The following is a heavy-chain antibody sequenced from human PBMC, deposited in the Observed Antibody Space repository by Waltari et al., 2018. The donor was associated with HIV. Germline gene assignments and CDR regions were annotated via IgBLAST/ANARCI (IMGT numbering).Heavy chain of an antibody. V-gene: IGHV3-7*01. CDR2: IDQDGRER. J-gene: IGHJ4*02. CDR1: GFTFSSYW. CDR3: ARRGGRSSPLGY. D-gene: IGHD6-13*01. Sequence: EVQLVESGGGLVQPGGSLRLSCAASGFTFSSYWLSWVRQAPGSGRGWGANIDQDGRERYNVDSVKGLFTIARDNAKNSLYLQMNSRGAEDTAVYFCARRGGRSSPLGYWGQGTLVTVSS.